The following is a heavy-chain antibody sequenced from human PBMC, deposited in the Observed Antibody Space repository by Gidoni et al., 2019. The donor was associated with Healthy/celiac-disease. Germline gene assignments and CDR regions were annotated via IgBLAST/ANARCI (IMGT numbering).Heavy chain of an antibody. D-gene: IGHD3-16*01. J-gene: IGHJ4*02. V-gene: IGHV1-69*08. CDR2: IIPIIVTA. Sequence: QAKLVQPAAEVTKPGSSSKVSCQAYAGPFIRYTLSWVRQAPGQGREWMVRIIPIIVTATYAQKFQGRVTISAGKSTSTASMELSSLRSEDTAVCYCARGDLGIYTGSPTFDYWGQGTLVTVSS. CDR3: ARGDLGIYTGSPTFDY. CDR1: AGPFIRYT.